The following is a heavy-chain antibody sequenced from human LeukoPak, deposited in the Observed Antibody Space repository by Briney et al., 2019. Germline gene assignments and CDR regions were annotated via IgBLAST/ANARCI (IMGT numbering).Heavy chain of an antibody. CDR3: ARLTDAAGYYDSSGYQDY. CDR1: GYTLTELS. J-gene: IGHJ4*02. D-gene: IGHD3-22*01. V-gene: IGHV1-24*01. CDR2: FDPEDGET. Sequence: ASVKVSCKVSGYTLTELSMHWVRQAPGKGLEWMGGFDPEDGETIYAQKFQGRVTITADESTSTAYMELSSLRSEDTAVYYCARLTDAAGYYDSSGYQDYWGQGTLVTVSS.